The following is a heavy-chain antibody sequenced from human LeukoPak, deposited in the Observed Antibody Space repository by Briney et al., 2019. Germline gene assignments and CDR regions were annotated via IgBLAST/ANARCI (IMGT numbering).Heavy chain of an antibody. CDR2: INGGGDKT. D-gene: IGHD2-15*01. V-gene: IGHV3-23*01. J-gene: IGHJ2*01. CDR3: AKVTMVGWYFDL. CDR1: GFSFTSYA. Sequence: GGSLRLSCAASGFSFTSYAMSWVRQAPGKGLEWVSGINGGGDKTYYRDSVKGRITISRDNSKNTLYLQMNSLRAEDTAIYYCAKVTMVGWYFDLWGRGTLVTVSS.